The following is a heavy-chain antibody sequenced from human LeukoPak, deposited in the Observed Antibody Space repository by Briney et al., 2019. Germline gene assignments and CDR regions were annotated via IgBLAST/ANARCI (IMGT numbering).Heavy chain of an antibody. V-gene: IGHV3-23*01. J-gene: IGHJ4*02. CDR2: ISGSGGST. CDR3: AKFSSGYYSTPIDY. Sequence: GSLRLSCAASGFTFSSYAMSWVGQAPGKGVEWVSAISGSGGSTYYADSVKDRFTISRENSRKRVYLQMNRLRAEDTAVNYCAKFSSGYYSTPIDYWGQGTLVTVSS. CDR1: GFTFSSYA. D-gene: IGHD3-22*01.